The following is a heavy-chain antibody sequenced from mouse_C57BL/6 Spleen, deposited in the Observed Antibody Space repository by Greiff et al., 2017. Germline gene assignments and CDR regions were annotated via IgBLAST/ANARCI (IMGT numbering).Heavy chain of an antibody. Sequence: QVQLQQSGAELVKPGASVKLSCKASGNTFTEYTIHWVKQRSGLGLEWIGWFYPGSGSIKYNEKFKDKATLTADKSSSTVYMEHSRLTSEDSAVYCCARHEERDYSSSLRYFDVWGTGTTVTVSS. D-gene: IGHD1-1*01. CDR3: ARHEERDYSSSLRYFDV. J-gene: IGHJ1*03. CDR2: FYPGSGSI. CDR1: GNTFTEYT. V-gene: IGHV1-62-2*01.